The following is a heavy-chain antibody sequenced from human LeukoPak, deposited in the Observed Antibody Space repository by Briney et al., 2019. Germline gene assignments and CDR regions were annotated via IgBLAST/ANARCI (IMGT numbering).Heavy chain of an antibody. D-gene: IGHD3-10*01. CDR2: IYYSGST. V-gene: IGHV4-59*01. CDR1: GGSISSYY. J-gene: IGHJ4*02. Sequence: SETLSLTCTVSGGSISSYYWSWIRQRPGKGLEWIGYIYYSGSTNYNPSLKSRVTISVDTSKNQFSLKLSSVTAADTAVYYCAGNSASSYGNQPSWGQGTLVTVSS. CDR3: AGNSASSYGNQPS.